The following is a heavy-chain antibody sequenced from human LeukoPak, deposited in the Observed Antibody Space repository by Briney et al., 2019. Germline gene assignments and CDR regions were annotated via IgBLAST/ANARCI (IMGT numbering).Heavy chain of an antibody. J-gene: IGHJ4*02. V-gene: IGHV4-59*01. Sequence: SETLSLTCTVSGGSISSYYWSWIRQPPGKGLEWIGYIYYSGSTNYNPSLKSRVTISVDTSKNQFSLKLTSVTAADTAVYYCARAGSKSYFIDYLGQGTLVTVSS. CDR3: ARAGSKSYFIDY. CDR1: GGSISSYY. D-gene: IGHD3-9*01. CDR2: IYYSGST.